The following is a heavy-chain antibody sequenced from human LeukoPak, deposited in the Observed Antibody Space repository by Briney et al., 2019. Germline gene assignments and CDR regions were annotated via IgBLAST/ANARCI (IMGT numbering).Heavy chain of an antibody. CDR3: ARGPIIGETTQDY. V-gene: IGHV1-8*01. D-gene: IGHD1-7*01. Sequence: ASVKVSCKASGYTFTSHDINWVRQATGQGLEWMGWMDPNSGNTGYAQKFQGRVTMTRDTSTSTVYMELSSLRSEDTAVYYCARGPIIGETTQDYWGQGTLVTVSS. J-gene: IGHJ4*02. CDR1: GYTFTSHD. CDR2: MDPNSGNT.